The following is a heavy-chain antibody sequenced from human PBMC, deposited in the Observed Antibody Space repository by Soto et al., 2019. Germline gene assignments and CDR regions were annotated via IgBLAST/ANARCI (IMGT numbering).Heavy chain of an antibody. CDR2: IIPLFGIP. CDR3: ASGSLYGSGSYPVDY. J-gene: IGHJ4*01. CDR1: GGTFSNHL. Sequence: QVQLVQSGAEVKKPGSSVNVSCKASGGTFSNHLISWVRQAPGQGLEWMGTIIPLFGIPNYAQKLQGRVTIPADKSTSTAYMELSSLRSDDAAVYYCASGSLYGSGSYPVDYWGQGTLVTVSS. D-gene: IGHD3-10*01. V-gene: IGHV1-69*02.